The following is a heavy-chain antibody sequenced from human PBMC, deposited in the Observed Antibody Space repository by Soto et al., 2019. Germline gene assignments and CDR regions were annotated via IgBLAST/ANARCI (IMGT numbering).Heavy chain of an antibody. Sequence: PSETLSLTCTVSGGSVSSGGYYWNWIRHHPGKGLEWIGCIYYSGSTYYNPSLKNRLIVSVDTSKNQFSLKLRSVTAADTAVYYCARAGSYDSSGYYFDYWGQGTLVTVSS. CDR1: GGSVSSGGYY. J-gene: IGHJ4*02. V-gene: IGHV4-31*03. CDR2: IYYSGST. D-gene: IGHD3-22*01. CDR3: ARAGSYDSSGYYFDY.